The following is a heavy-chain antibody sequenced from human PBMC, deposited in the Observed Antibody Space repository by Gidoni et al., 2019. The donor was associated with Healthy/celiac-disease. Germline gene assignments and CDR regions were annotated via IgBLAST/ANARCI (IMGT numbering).Heavy chain of an antibody. V-gene: IGHV3-30-3*01. J-gene: IGHJ6*02. CDR2: ISYDGSNK. CDR1: GFPFRRYD. CDR3: AREFGGGFPYYYYGMDV. D-gene: IGHD2-15*01. Sequence: QVQLVESGGGVVQPGRSLRLSCAASGFPFRRYDMHWVRQAPGKGVEWVAVISYDGSNKYYADSVKGRFTISRDNSKNTLYLQMNSLRAEDTAVYYCAREFGGGFPYYYYGMDVWGQGTTVTVSS.